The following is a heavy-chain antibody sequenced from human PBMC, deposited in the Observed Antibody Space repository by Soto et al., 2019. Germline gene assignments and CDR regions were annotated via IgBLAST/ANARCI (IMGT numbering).Heavy chain of an antibody. CDR1: GGSISSNY. Sequence: ETLSLTCTVSGGSISSNYWSWVRQAPGKELEWIGEINHSGSTNYNPSLKSRVTISVDTSKNQFSLKLSSVTAADTAVYYCARADCSSTSCHTRHFDYWGQGTLVTVSS. J-gene: IGHJ4*02. V-gene: IGHV4-34*01. CDR2: INHSGST. D-gene: IGHD2-2*02. CDR3: ARADCSSTSCHTRHFDY.